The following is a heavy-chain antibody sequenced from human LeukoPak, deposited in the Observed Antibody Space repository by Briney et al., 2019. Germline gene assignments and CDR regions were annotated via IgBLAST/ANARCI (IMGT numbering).Heavy chain of an antibody. CDR2: ISGSGGST. CDR3: AREGYGDYALDY. CDR1: GFTFSSYG. J-gene: IGHJ4*02. Sequence: PGGSLRLSCAASGFTFSSYGMSWVRQAPGKGLERVSAISGSGGSTYYADSVKGRFTISRDNAKNSLYLQMNSLRAEDTAVYYCAREGYGDYALDYWGQGTLVTVSS. D-gene: IGHD4-17*01. V-gene: IGHV3-23*01.